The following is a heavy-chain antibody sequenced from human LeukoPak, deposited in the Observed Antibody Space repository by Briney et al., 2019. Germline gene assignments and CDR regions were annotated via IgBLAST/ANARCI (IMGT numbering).Heavy chain of an antibody. CDR2: IRGSGGHT. CDR3: AKARGYDYGDYGFDY. J-gene: IGHJ4*02. Sequence: GGSLRLPCAASGFTFSSYAMIWVRQAPGKGLEWVSGIRGSGGHTYYADSVKGRFTISRDNSKNTLYLQMNSLRAEDTALYYCAKARGYDYGDYGFDYWGQGTLVTVSS. CDR1: GFTFSSYA. V-gene: IGHV3-23*01. D-gene: IGHD4-17*01.